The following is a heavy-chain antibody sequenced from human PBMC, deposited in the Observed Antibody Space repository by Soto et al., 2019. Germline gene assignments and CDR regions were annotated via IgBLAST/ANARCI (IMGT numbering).Heavy chain of an antibody. CDR3: SSHIVFASGTDSESIT. D-gene: IGHD1-26*01. J-gene: IGHJ5*02. CDR1: GFISYAW. V-gene: IGHV3-15*07. Sequence: GGSLRLSCAASGFISYAWMNWVRQAPGKGLEWVGRIKSKIDGETTDYAAPVKDRFIISRDDSKNTLYLQMNSLKTEDSAVYYCSSHIVFASGTDSESITWGQGTLVTVSS. CDR2: IKSKIDGETT.